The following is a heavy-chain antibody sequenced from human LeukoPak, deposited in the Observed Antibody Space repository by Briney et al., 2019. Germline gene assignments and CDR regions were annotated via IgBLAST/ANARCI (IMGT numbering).Heavy chain of an antibody. CDR1: GFTFSSYG. Sequence: GGSLRLSCAASGFTFSSYGMHWVRQAPGKGLEWVAVISYDGSNKYYADSVKGRFTISRDNSKNTLYLQMNSLRAEDTAVYYCAKDRDGDYVDYWGQGTLVTVSS. J-gene: IGHJ4*02. D-gene: IGHD4-17*01. CDR2: ISYDGSNK. V-gene: IGHV3-30*18. CDR3: AKDRDGDYVDY.